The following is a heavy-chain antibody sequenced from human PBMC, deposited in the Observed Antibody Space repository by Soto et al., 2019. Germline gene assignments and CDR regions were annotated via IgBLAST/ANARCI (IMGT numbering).Heavy chain of an antibody. D-gene: IGHD5-18*01. Sequence: GESLKISCKGSGYSSAGYWITWGRQQPGKGLEWMGRIDPSDSQTYYSPSFRGHVTISVTKSITTVFLQWSSLRASDTAMYYCARQIYDSDTGPNFQYYFDSWGQGTPVTVSS. V-gene: IGHV5-10-1*01. J-gene: IGHJ4*02. CDR2: IDPSDSQT. CDR3: ARQIYDSDTGPNFQYYFDS. CDR1: GYSSAGYW.